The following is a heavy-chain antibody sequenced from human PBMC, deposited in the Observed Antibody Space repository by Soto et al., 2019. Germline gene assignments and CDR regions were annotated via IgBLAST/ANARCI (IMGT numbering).Heavy chain of an antibody. J-gene: IGHJ4*02. D-gene: IGHD6-6*01. V-gene: IGHV4-30-2*01. Sequence: QLQLQESGSGLVKPSQTLSLTCAVSGGSISSGGYSWSWIRQPPGKGLEWIGYISHSGSTYYNPSLKSRVPLSVARSKHPFSLKLSPVTAPDTALYYCASGSHVPHYWGQGTLVTVSS. CDR1: GGSISSGGYS. CDR3: ASGSHVPHY. CDR2: ISHSGST.